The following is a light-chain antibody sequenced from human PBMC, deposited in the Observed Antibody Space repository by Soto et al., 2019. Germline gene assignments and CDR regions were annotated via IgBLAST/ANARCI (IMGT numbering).Light chain of an antibody. CDR2: GAS. CDR1: QSINIY. CDR3: QQSYRSPYT. Sequence: IQLTQSPSSLSASVGDRVTVTCRGSQSINIYLNWYQQKPGKAPTLLIYGASTLQSGVPSRFIGGGSRTDFTLTISSLQTEDFATYYCQQSYRSPYTFGQGTKLEI. V-gene: IGKV1-39*01. J-gene: IGKJ2*01.